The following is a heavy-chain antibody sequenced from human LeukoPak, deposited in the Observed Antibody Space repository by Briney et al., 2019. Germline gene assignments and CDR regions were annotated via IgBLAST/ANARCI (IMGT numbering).Heavy chain of an antibody. Sequence: PGGSLRLSCAASGLTISSSGMSWVRQAPGKGLEWVANIKEDGSRNHYVDSVKGRFTISRDNAKSSLYLQMNSLRAEGTAVYYCARQLSGWYDADPYWGQGTLVTVSS. V-gene: IGHV3-7*05. D-gene: IGHD6-19*01. CDR2: IKEDGSRN. J-gene: IGHJ4*02. CDR3: ARQLSGWYDADPY. CDR1: GLTISSSG.